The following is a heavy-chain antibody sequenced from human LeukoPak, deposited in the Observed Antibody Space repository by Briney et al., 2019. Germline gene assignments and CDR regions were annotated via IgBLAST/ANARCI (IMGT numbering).Heavy chain of an antibody. V-gene: IGHV4-59*01. D-gene: IGHD6-13*01. CDR3: ARGVYIAAAQYGY. Sequence: SETLSLTCTVSGGSISSYYWSWIRQPPGKGLEWIGYIYYSGTTNYNPSLKSRVAISVDTSKNQFSLKLSAVTAADTAVYYCARGVYIAAAQYGYWGQGTLVTVSS. J-gene: IGHJ4*02. CDR1: GGSISSYY. CDR2: IYYSGTT.